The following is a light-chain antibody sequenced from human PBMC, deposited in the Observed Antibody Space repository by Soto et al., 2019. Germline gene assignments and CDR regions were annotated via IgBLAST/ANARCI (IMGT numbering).Light chain of an antibody. CDR2: DVT. CDR3: SSYTSISTYV. CDR1: SRDVGGYNF. J-gene: IGLJ1*01. Sequence: QSVVTQPASLSGAPGQSINISCTGTSRDVGGYNFVSWYQQHPDKAPKLMIYDVTNRPSGVSNRSSGSKSGNTASLTISGLQAEDEADYYCSSYTSISTYVFGTGTKVTVL. V-gene: IGLV2-14*01.